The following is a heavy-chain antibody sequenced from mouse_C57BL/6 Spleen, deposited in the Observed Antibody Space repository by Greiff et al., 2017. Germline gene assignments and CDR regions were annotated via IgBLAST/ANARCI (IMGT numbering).Heavy chain of an antibody. CDR3: ARSLLYYSNYVYFDY. CDR2: IYPGDGDT. D-gene: IGHD2-5*01. V-gene: IGHV1-82*01. CDR1: GYAFSSSW. J-gene: IGHJ2*01. Sequence: VQLQQSGPELVKPGASVKISCKASGYAFSSSWMNWVKQRPGKGLEWIGRIYPGDGDTNYNGKFKGKATLTADKSSSTAYMQLSSLTSEDSAVYFCARSLLYYSNYVYFDYWGQGTTLTVSS.